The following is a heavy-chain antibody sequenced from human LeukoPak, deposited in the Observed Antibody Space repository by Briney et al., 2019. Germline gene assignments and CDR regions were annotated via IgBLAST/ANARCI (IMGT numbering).Heavy chain of an antibody. V-gene: IGHV4-4*09. CDR2: IYTSGST. J-gene: IGHJ6*03. CDR1: GGSISSYY. D-gene: IGHD6-6*01. CDR3: ARYYSSSSRAGAPYYYYYYMDV. Sequence: PSETLSLTCTVSGGSISSYYWSWIRQPPGKGLEWIGYIYTSGSTNYNPSLKSRVTISVDTSKNQFSLKLSSVTAADTAVYYCARYYSSSSRAGAPYYYYYYMDVWGKGPRSPSP.